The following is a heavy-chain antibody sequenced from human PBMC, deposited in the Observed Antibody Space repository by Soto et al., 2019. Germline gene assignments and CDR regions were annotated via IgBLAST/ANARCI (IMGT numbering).Heavy chain of an antibody. Sequence: PSETLSLTCAVYGGSFSGYYWSWIRQPPGKGLEWIGEINHSGSTNYNPSLKSRVTISVDTSKNQFSLKLSSVTAADTAVYYCAREGAAEAARYMDVWGKGTTVTVS. D-gene: IGHD6-6*01. CDR2: INHSGST. CDR1: GGSFSGYY. J-gene: IGHJ6*03. CDR3: AREGAAEAARYMDV. V-gene: IGHV4-34*01.